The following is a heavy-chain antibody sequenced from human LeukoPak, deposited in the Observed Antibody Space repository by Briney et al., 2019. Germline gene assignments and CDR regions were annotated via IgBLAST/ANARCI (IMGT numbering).Heavy chain of an antibody. Sequence: SETLSLTCIVSGCSINNYYWSWIRQPPGKGLEWIGYIYYTGSTNYSPSLKSRVTISADTSKNQFSLKLRSVTAADTAVYFCARHQGHDFYDSSGYYSFDYWGQGTLVTVSS. CDR2: IYYTGST. J-gene: IGHJ4*02. CDR3: ARHQGHDFYDSSGYYSFDY. D-gene: IGHD3-22*01. V-gene: IGHV4-59*08. CDR1: GCSINNYY.